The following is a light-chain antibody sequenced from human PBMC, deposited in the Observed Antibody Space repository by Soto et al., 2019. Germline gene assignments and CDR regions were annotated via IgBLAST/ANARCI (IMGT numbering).Light chain of an antibody. V-gene: IGKV3-20*01. CDR1: QTVRNNY. Sequence: EIVLTQSPGTLPLSPGERATLSCRASQTVRNNYLAWYQQKPGQAPRLVIYGASNRATGIPDRFSASGSGTDFTLTISRLEPEDFAVYYCQQYISSPLTFGQGTKVDIK. CDR3: QQYISSPLT. CDR2: GAS. J-gene: IGKJ1*01.